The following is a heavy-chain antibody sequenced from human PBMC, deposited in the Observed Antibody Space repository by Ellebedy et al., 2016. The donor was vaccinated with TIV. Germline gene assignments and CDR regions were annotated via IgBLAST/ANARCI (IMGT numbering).Heavy chain of an antibody. D-gene: IGHD3-22*01. J-gene: IGHJ6*03. Sequence: ASVKVSXKASGYTFTSYGISWVRQAPGQGLEWMGWISAYNGNTNYAQKLQGRVTMTTDTSTSTAYMELRSLRSDDTAVYYCARATHDYDSSGYYSYYYYYYMDVWGKGTTVTVSS. CDR1: GYTFTSYG. CDR3: ARATHDYDSSGYYSYYYYYYMDV. CDR2: ISAYNGNT. V-gene: IGHV1-18*01.